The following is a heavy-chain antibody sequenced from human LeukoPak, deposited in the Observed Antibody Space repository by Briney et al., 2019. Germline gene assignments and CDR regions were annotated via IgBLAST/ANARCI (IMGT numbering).Heavy chain of an antibody. D-gene: IGHD3-16*02. CDR1: GYTFTGYY. Sequence: GESLKISCKGSGYTFTGYYMHWVRQAPGQGLEWMGWINPNSGGTNYAQKFQGRVTMTTDTSTSTAYMELRSLRSDDTAVYYCAREMITFGGVIVPTPTDYWGQGTLVTVSS. J-gene: IGHJ4*02. CDR3: AREMITFGGVIVPTPTDY. CDR2: INPNSGGT. V-gene: IGHV1-2*02.